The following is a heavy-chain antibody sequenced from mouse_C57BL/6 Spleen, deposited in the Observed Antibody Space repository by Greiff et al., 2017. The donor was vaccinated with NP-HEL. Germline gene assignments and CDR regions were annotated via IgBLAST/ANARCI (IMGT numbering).Heavy chain of an antibody. CDR1: GYAFSSSW. J-gene: IGHJ4*01. V-gene: IGHV1-82*01. Sequence: QVQLQQSGPELVKPGASVKISCKASGYAFSSSWMNWVKQRPGKGLEWIGRIYPGDGDTNYNGKFKGKATLTADKSSSTAYMQLSSLTSEDSAVYFCAREISYDGYHGAMDYWGQGTSVTVSS. D-gene: IGHD2-3*01. CDR3: AREISYDGYHGAMDY. CDR2: IYPGDGDT.